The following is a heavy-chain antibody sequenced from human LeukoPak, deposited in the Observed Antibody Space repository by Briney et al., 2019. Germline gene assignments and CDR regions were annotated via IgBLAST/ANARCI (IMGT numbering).Heavy chain of an antibody. J-gene: IGHJ5*02. CDR1: GGSISSSSYY. Sequence: SETLSLTCTVSGGSISSSSYYWGWIRQPPGKGLEWIGSIYYSGSTYYNPSLKSRVSISVDTSKNQFSLKLSSVTAADTAVYYCARHGGENWFDPWGQGTLVTVSS. D-gene: IGHD3-16*01. V-gene: IGHV4-39*01. CDR3: ARHGGENWFDP. CDR2: IYYSGST.